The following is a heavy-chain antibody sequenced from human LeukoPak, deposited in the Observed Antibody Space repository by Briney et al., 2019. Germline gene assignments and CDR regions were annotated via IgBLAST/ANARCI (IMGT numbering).Heavy chain of an antibody. D-gene: IGHD1-26*01. CDR3: AKSLLTTASGTGRAFDI. CDR2: ISYDGSNK. J-gene: IGHJ3*02. Sequence: GGSLRLSCAAPGFTFSSYGMHWVRQAPGKGLEWVAVISYDGSNKYYADSVKGRFTISRDNSKNTLYLQMNSLRAEDTAVYYCAKSLLTTASGTGRAFDIWGQGTVVTVSA. CDR1: GFTFSSYG. V-gene: IGHV3-30*18.